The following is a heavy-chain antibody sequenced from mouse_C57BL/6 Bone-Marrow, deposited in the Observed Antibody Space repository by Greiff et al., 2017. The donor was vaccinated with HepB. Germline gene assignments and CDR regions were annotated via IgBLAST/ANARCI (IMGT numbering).Heavy chain of an antibody. J-gene: IGHJ2*01. V-gene: IGHV1-52*01. CDR1: GYTFTSYW. D-gene: IGHD1-1*01. Sequence: QVQLQQPGAELVRPGSSVKLSCKASGYTFTSYWMHWVKQRPIQGLEWIGNIDPSDSETHYNQKFKDKATLTVDKSSSTAYMQLSSLTSEDSAFYYCAGGHYYGSSYIDYWGQGTTLTVSS. CDR3: AGGHYYGSSYIDY. CDR2: IDPSDSET.